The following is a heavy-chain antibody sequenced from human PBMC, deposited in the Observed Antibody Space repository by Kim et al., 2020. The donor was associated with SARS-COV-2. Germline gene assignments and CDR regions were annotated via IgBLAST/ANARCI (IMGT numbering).Heavy chain of an antibody. V-gene: IGHV3-23*01. D-gene: IGHD1-26*01. CDR2: ISGSGGST. CDR1: GFTFSSYA. Sequence: GGSLRLSCAASGFTFSSYAMSWVRQAPGKGLEWVSAISGSGGSTYYADSVKGRFTISRDNSKNTLYLQMNSLRAEDTAVYYCAKPISWSYLEYYFDYWGQGTLVTVSS. J-gene: IGHJ4*02. CDR3: AKPISWSYLEYYFDY.